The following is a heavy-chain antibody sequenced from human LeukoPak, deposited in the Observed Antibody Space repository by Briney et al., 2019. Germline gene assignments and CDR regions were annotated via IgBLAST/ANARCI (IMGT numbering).Heavy chain of an antibody. Sequence: SETLSLTCTVSGGSISSYYWNWIRQPAGKGLEWIGRIYTSGTTNYNPSLKSRVTMSVDTSKNQFSLKLSSVTAADTAVYYCARAPPDYGAFFDYWGQGTLVTVSS. CDR2: IYTSGTT. CDR1: GGSISSYY. CDR3: ARAPPDYGAFFDY. J-gene: IGHJ4*02. V-gene: IGHV4-4*07. D-gene: IGHD4-17*01.